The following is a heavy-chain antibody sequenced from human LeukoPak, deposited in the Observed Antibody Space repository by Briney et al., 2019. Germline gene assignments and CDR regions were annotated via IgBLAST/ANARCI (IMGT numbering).Heavy chain of an antibody. V-gene: IGHV1-46*01. CDR1: GYTFTSHY. CDR3: ARGPYAYCGGDCPVDAFDI. J-gene: IGHJ3*02. Sequence: GASVKVSCKASGYTFTSHYMHWVRQAPGQGLEWMGIINPSGDSTTYAQKFQGRVTMTRDTSTSTVCMELSSLRSEDTAVYYCARGPYAYCGGDCPVDAFDIWGQGTMVTVSS. CDR2: INPSGDST. D-gene: IGHD2-21*01.